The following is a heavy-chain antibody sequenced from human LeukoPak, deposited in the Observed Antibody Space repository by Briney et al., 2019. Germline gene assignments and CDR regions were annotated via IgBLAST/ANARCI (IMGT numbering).Heavy chain of an antibody. CDR1: GYTFTSYA. CDR2: INTNTGNP. V-gene: IGHV7-4-1*02. J-gene: IGHJ6*02. Sequence: ASVKVSCKASGYTFTSYAMNWVRQAPGQGLEWMGWINTNTGNPTYAQGFTGRFVFSLDTSVSTAYLQISSLKAEDTAVYYCARHCSSTSCYPYYYYGMDVWGQGTTVTVSS. CDR3: ARHCSSTSCYPYYYYGMDV. D-gene: IGHD2-2*01.